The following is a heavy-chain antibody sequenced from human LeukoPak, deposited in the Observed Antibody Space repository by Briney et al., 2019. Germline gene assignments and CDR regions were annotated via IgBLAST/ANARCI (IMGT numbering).Heavy chain of an antibody. CDR3: AKDLTAAAATDY. Sequence: GGSLRLSCAASGFTFSSYGMHWVRQAPGKGLEWVAVISYDGSNIYYADSVKSRFTISRDNSKNTLYLQMNSLRAEDTAVYYCAKDLTAAAATDYWGQGTLVTVSS. D-gene: IGHD6-13*01. V-gene: IGHV3-30*18. CDR1: GFTFSSYG. J-gene: IGHJ4*02. CDR2: ISYDGSNI.